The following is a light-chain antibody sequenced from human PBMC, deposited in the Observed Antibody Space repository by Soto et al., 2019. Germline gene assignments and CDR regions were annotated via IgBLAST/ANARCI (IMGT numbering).Light chain of an antibody. CDR1: QSVRSN. CDR2: DAS. CDR3: QQCNNWPLT. Sequence: EIVMTQSPATLSLSPGERATLSCRASQSVRSNLAWYQQTPGQAPRLLIYDASTRATGVPARFSGSGSGTEFTLTISRLQSEDFAVYYCQQCNNWPLTFGGGTKVEIK. J-gene: IGKJ4*01. V-gene: IGKV3-15*01.